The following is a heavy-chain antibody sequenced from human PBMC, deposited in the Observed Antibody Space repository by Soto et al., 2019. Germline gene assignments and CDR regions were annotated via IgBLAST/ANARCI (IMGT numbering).Heavy chain of an antibody. V-gene: IGHV1-69*13. Sequence: VASVKVSCKASGGTFSSYAISWVRQAPGQGLEWMGGIIPIFGTANYAQKFQGRVTITADESTSTAYMELSSLRSEDTAVYYCARGTTRLGYCSGGSCYSSFGAFDIWGQGTMVTVSS. D-gene: IGHD2-15*01. J-gene: IGHJ3*02. CDR1: GGTFSSYA. CDR2: IIPIFGTA. CDR3: ARGTTRLGYCSGGSCYSSFGAFDI.